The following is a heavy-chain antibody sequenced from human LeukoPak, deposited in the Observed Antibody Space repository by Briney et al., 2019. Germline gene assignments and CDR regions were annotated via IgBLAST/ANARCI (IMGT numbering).Heavy chain of an antibody. V-gene: IGHV4-34*01. CDR3: ARNYCSSTSCFPFDY. CDR2: INHSGST. Sequence: SETLSLTCAVYGGSFRGYYWSWIRQPPGKGLEWIGEINHSGSTNYNPSLKSRVTISVDTSKNQFSLKLSSVTAADTAVYYCARNYCSSTSCFPFDYWGQGTLVTVSS. D-gene: IGHD2-2*01. J-gene: IGHJ4*02. CDR1: GGSFRGYY.